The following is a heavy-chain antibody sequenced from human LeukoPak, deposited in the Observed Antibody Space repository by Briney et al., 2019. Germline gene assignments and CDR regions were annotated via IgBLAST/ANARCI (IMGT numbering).Heavy chain of an antibody. D-gene: IGHD3-3*01. CDR2: IFATGDT. Sequence: SETLSLTCAVSGDSMRKRCWSWIRQPAGKGLEWIGRIFATGDTNYNPSLKSRVAMSVDTSKNYFSLNLTSVTAADTAVYCCASPEWLPDSFDIWGQGTMVTVSS. CDR1: GDSMRKRC. CDR3: ASPEWLPDSFDI. V-gene: IGHV4-4*07. J-gene: IGHJ3*02.